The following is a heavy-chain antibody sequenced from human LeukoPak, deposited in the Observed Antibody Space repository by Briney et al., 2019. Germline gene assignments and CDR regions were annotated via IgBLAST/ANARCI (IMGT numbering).Heavy chain of an antibody. V-gene: IGHV1-69*05. CDR3: ARDGAVAGTKNWFDP. J-gene: IGHJ5*02. CDR1: GGTFSSYA. D-gene: IGHD6-19*01. Sequence: ASVKVSCKASGGTFSSYAISWVRQAPGQGLEWMGGIIPIFGTANYAQKFQGRVTITTDESTSTAYMELSSLRSEDTAVYYCARDGAVAGTKNWFDPWGQGTLVTVSS. CDR2: IIPIFGTA.